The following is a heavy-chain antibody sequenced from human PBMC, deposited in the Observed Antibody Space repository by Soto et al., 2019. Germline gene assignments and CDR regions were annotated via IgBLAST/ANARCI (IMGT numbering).Heavy chain of an antibody. CDR2: ISGSGRTI. V-gene: IGHV3-23*01. Sequence: PGGSLRLSCAASGLDFSSEVMCWVRQAPGKGLEWVSSISGSGRTIYHADSMRGRFAISRDNSKNTLYLQMNSLRAEDTAVYYCAKDSQYDYVWGSYRSYFDCWGQGTLVTVSS. CDR3: AKDSQYDYVWGSYRSYFDC. CDR1: GLDFSSEV. D-gene: IGHD3-16*02. J-gene: IGHJ4*02.